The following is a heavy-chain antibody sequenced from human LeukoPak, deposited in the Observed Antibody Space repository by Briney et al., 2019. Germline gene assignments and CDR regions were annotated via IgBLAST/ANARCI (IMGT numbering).Heavy chain of an antibody. V-gene: IGHV3-53*01. D-gene: IGHD3-16*01. CDR2: MYTGGTT. CDR1: GFTVSGTH. Sequence: GGSLRLSCAASGFTVSGTHMSWVRQAPGKGLEWVSAMYTGGTTYYADSVQGRFTISRDKSKNTLYLQMNSLRAEDTAVYYCAKDEATSGGGLASWGQGTLVTVSS. CDR3: AKDEATSGGGLAS. J-gene: IGHJ4*02.